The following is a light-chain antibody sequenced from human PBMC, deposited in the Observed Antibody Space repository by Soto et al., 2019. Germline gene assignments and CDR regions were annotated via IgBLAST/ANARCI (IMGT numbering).Light chain of an antibody. CDR3: QQYNNWTPYT. J-gene: IGKJ2*01. CDR2: GAS. V-gene: IGKV3-15*01. Sequence: EIVMTQSPATLSVSPGERATLSCRASQTVSSNLAWYQQKPGQAPRLLIYGASTRATGIPARFSGSGSGTEFTLTISSRQSEEFAVYFCQQYNNWTPYTFGQGTKVDIK. CDR1: QTVSSN.